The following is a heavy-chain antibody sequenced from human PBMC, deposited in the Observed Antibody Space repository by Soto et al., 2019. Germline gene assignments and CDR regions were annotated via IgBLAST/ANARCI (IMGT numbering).Heavy chain of an antibody. CDR3: TRGGSVATYYYYFDF. Sequence: EVQLVESGGGLAQPGGSLRLSCIASGFTFSTYWMNWVRQAPGKGLVWVSGINGDGSSTTYADSVKGRFTISRDNAKNTLSLQMNSLRAEDTAVYYCTRGGSVATYYYYFDFWGQGTLVTVSS. J-gene: IGHJ4*02. D-gene: IGHD3-22*01. CDR1: GFTFSTYW. CDR2: INGDGSST. V-gene: IGHV3-74*03.